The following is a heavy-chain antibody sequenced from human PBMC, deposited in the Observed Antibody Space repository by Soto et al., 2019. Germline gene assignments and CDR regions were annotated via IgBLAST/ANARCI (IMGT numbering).Heavy chain of an antibody. Sequence: QLQLQESGPGLVKPSETLSLTCTVSGGSISSSSYYWGWIRQPPGKGLEWIGSSYYSGSTYYNPSLKSRVTISVETSKNQSSRKLSSVAAADTGVYYCARRGGVAAASWSYWGQGTLVTVSS. CDR3: ARRGGVAAASWSY. J-gene: IGHJ4*02. V-gene: IGHV4-39*01. CDR1: GGSISSSSYY. D-gene: IGHD6-13*01. CDR2: SYYSGST.